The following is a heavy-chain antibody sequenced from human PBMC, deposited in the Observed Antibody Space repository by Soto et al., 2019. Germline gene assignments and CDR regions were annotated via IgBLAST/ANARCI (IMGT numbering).Heavy chain of an antibody. CDR3: ARLDIAAAGTFDD. CDR2: IYYSGST. J-gene: IGHJ4*02. Sequence: SETLSLTCTVSGGSISSSSYYWGWIRQPPGKGLEWIGSIYYSGSTYYNPSLKSRVTISVDTSKNQFSLKLSSVTAADTAVYYCARLDIAAAGTFDDWGQGTLVTVSS. D-gene: IGHD6-13*01. V-gene: IGHV4-39*01. CDR1: GGSISSSSYY.